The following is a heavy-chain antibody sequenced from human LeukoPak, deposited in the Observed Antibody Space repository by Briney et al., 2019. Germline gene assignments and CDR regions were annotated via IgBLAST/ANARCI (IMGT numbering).Heavy chain of an antibody. J-gene: IGHJ4*02. CDR3: ASVAVAGTGYFDY. V-gene: IGHV4-59*01. CDR2: IYYSGST. D-gene: IGHD6-19*01. Sequence: PLETLSLTCTVSGGSISSYYWSWIRQPPGKGLEWIGYIYYSGSTNYNPSLKSRVTISVDTSKNQFSLKLSSVTAADTAVYYCASVAVAGTGYFDYWGQGTLVTVSS. CDR1: GGSISSYY.